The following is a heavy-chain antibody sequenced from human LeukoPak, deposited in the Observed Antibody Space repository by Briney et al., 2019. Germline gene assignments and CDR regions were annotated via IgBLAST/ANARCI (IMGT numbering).Heavy chain of an antibody. CDR2: ISSSSSYI. V-gene: IGHV3-21*01. CDR1: GFTFSNYD. CDR3: AIGRYDSRIFDY. D-gene: IGHD3-22*01. J-gene: IGHJ4*02. Sequence: GGSLRLSCVASGFTFSNYDMNWVRQAPGKGLEWVSFISSSSSYIYYADSVKGRFTISRDNAKKSLYLQMNSLRAEDTAVYYCAIGRYDSRIFDYWGQGTLVTVSS.